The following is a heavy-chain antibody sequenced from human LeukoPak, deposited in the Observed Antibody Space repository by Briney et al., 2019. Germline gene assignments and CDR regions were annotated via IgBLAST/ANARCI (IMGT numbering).Heavy chain of an antibody. CDR3: ATQILLCHYY. CDR2: TYYRSKWYN. CDR1: GDSVSSNSAA. V-gene: IGHV6-1*01. D-gene: IGHD2/OR15-2a*01. J-gene: IGHJ4*02. Sequence: SQTLSLTCAISGDSVSSNSAAWNWIRQSPSRGLEWLGRTYYRSKWYNDYAVSVKSRITINPDTSKNQFSLKLSSVAAADTAVYYCATQILLCHYYWGQGTLVTVSS.